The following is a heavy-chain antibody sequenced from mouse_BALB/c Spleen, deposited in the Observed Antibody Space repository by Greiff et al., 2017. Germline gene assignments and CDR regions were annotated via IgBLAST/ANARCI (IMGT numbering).Heavy chain of an antibody. CDR3: ARRGPDYYGSSYLAY. D-gene: IGHD1-1*01. Sequence: VQLQQSGAELAKPGASVKMSCKASGYTFTSYWMHWVKQRPGQGLEWIGYINPSTGYTEYNQKFKDKATLTADKSSSTAYMQLSSLTSEDSAVYYYARRGPDYYGSSYLAYWGQGTLVTVSA. V-gene: IGHV1-7*01. CDR1: GYTFTSYW. J-gene: IGHJ3*01. CDR2: INPSTGYT.